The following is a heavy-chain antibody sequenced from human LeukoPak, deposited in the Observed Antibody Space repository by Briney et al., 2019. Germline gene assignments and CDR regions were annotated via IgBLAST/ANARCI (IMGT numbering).Heavy chain of an antibody. CDR3: AKARDSSGFPSYFDS. CDR1: GFTFSTFA. J-gene: IGHJ4*02. D-gene: IGHD3-22*01. CDR2: LSDSAVSS. Sequence: GGSLRLSCAVSGFTFSTFAMNWVRQAPGKGLEWVSSLSDSAVSSYYADSVKGRFTISRDNSKNTLYLQMNSLRAEDTATYYCAKARDSSGFPSYFDSWGQGTLVAVSA. V-gene: IGHV3-23*01.